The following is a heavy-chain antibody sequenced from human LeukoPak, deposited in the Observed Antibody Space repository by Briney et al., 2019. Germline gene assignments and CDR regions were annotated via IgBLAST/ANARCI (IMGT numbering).Heavy chain of an antibody. CDR3: ARGGSYPNWFEG. Sequence: SETLSLTCTVSGGSISSSSYYWGWIRQPPGKGLEWIGSIYYSGSTYYNPSLKSRLTIAVNTTNNRLSLKLRSVTVADTAVYYCARGGSYPNWFEGWGQGTLVTVSS. CDR1: GGSISSSSYY. D-gene: IGHD3-16*02. CDR2: IYYSGST. V-gene: IGHV4-39*07. J-gene: IGHJ5*02.